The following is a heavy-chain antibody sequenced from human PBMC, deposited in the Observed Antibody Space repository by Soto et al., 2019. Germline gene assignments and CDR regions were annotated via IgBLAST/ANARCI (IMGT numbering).Heavy chain of an antibody. CDR1: GFTFDDYA. J-gene: IGHJ4*02. CDR3: AKEHGGKRPTQYYFEY. V-gene: IGHV3-9*01. D-gene: IGHD4-17*01. Sequence: EVQLVESGGGLVQPGRSLRLSCAASGFTFDDYAMHWVRQAPGKGLEWVSGISWNRGSIGYADSVKSRFTISRDNAKNXLSLQLNSLRAEAEELYYCAKEHGGKRPTQYYFEYWGQGTLVTVPP. CDR2: ISWNRGSI.